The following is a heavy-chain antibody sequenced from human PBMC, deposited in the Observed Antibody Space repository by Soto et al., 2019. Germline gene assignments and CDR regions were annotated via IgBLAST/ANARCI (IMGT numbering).Heavy chain of an antibody. CDR3: ARDYDILTGYYPPEYYFDY. CDR1: GFTFSSYS. J-gene: IGHJ4*02. D-gene: IGHD3-9*01. Sequence: PGGSLRLSCAASGFTFSSYSMNWVRQAPWKGLEWVSSISSSSSYIYYADSVKGRFTISRDNAKNPLYLQMNSLRAEDTAVYYCARDYDILTGYYPPEYYFDYWGQGTLVTVSS. V-gene: IGHV3-21*01. CDR2: ISSSSSYI.